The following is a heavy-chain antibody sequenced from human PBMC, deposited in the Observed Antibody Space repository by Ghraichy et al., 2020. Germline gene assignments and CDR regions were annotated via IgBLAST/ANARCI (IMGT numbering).Heavy chain of an antibody. J-gene: IGHJ5*02. CDR3: ARGRTVSTFIYFAWFDH. CDR1: GYTFTIYH. Sequence: ASVKVSCKASGYTFTIYHLHWFRQAPGQGLEWMGIINPSGGNTTYAQKFQGRVTMTRDTSTSTVYMELSGLRSDDSAVYFCARGRTVSTFIYFAWFDHWGQGTLVTVSS. D-gene: IGHD4-11*01. V-gene: IGHV1-46*01. CDR2: INPSGGNT.